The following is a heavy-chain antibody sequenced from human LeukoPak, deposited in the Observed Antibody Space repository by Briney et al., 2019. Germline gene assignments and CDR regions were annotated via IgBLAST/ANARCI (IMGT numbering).Heavy chain of an antibody. D-gene: IGHD3-10*01. CDR3: PRTVPRGVPRT. CDR2: INDSGST. Sequence: SETLSLTCAVSGGSFSGYYWSWIRQPPGKGLEWIGEINDSGSTNYNPSLMSRVTISEDTSKNQFSLKLSSVTAADTAVCYCPRTVPRGVPRTWGQGTLVTVSS. J-gene: IGHJ5*02. V-gene: IGHV4-34*01. CDR1: GGSFSGYY.